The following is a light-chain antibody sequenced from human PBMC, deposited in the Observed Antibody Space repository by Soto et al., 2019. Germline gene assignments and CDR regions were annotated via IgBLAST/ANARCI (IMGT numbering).Light chain of an antibody. Sequence: QSALTQPASVSGSPGQSITISCTGTSSDVGGYNYVSWYQHHPGTAPKLMIYDGSNRPSGVSYRFSGSKSGNTASLTISGRQTEDVAAYYCTSYTSSSTLVFGGGTKLTVL. CDR3: TSYTSSSTLV. CDR2: DGS. J-gene: IGLJ2*01. CDR1: SSDVGGYNY. V-gene: IGLV2-14*03.